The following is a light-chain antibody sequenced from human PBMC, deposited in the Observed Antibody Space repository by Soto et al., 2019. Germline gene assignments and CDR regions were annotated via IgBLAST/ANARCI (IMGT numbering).Light chain of an antibody. Sequence: QSVLTQPPSASGTPGQRVTISCSGASSNIGKNFVYWYQQLPRTTPKLLISRNDQRPSGVPERFSGSKSGTSASLAISGLRSEDKAEYYCAAWDDSLSGSYAFGTGTKLTVL. J-gene: IGLJ1*01. V-gene: IGLV1-47*01. CDR1: SSNIGKNF. CDR3: AAWDDSLSGSYA. CDR2: RND.